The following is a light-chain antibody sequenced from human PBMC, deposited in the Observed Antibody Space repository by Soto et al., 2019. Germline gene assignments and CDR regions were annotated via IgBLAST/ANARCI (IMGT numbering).Light chain of an antibody. CDR1: QSVSSSY. J-gene: IGKJ1*01. Sequence: IVLSQSPAAVSLSPGERATLSCGASQSVSSSYLAWYQQKPGLAPRLLIYDASSRATGIPDKFSGSGSGTEFTLTISSLQPDDFATYYCHQYNSYSTFGQGTK. CDR3: HQYNSYST. CDR2: DAS. V-gene: IGKV3D-20*01.